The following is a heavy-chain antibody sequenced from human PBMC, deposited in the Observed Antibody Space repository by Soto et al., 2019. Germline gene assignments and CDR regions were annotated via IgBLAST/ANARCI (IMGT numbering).Heavy chain of an antibody. CDR1: GGTFSSYA. V-gene: IGHV1-69*13. CDR3: ARLGAYYQSLDP. CDR2: IIPIFGTA. Sequence: SVKVSCKASGGTFSSYAISWVRQAPGQGLEWMGGIIPIFGTAYYAQKFQGRVTITADESTSTAYMELSSLRSEDTAVYYCARLGAYYQSLDPWGPGTLVTVS. J-gene: IGHJ5*02. D-gene: IGHD2-21*01.